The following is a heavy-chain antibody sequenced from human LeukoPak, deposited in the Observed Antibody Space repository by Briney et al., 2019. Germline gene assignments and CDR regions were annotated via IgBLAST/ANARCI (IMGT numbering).Heavy chain of an antibody. V-gene: IGHV4-59*08. CDR3: ARHIAAAVYYYGMDV. Sequence: PSETLSLTCTVPGGSISSYYWSSIRQPPGKGLEWIGYIYYSGSTNYNPSLKSRVTISVDTSKNQFSLKLSSVTAADTAVYYCARHIAAAVYYYGMDVWGQGTTVTVSS. D-gene: IGHD6-13*01. J-gene: IGHJ6*02. CDR1: GGSISSYY. CDR2: IYYSGST.